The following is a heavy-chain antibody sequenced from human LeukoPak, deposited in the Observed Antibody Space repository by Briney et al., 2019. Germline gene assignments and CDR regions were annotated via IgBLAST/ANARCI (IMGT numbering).Heavy chain of an antibody. Sequence: GGSLRLSCAASGFTFSSYEMNWVRQAPGKGLEWVSYISSSGSTIYYADSVKGRFTIPRDNSKNTLYLQMNSLRAEDTAVYYCARDFFPYYSGSYSGVYWGQGTLVTVSS. J-gene: IGHJ4*02. CDR1: GFTFSSYE. CDR2: ISSSGSTI. V-gene: IGHV3-48*03. D-gene: IGHD1-26*01. CDR3: ARDFFPYYSGSYSGVY.